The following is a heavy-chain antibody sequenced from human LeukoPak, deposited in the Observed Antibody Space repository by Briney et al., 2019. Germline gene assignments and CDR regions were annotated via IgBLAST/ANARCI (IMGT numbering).Heavy chain of an antibody. D-gene: IGHD3-22*01. CDR2: IYYSGST. CDR1: GGSISSYY. CDR3: ARLRQEPYYYDSSGLAIYYFDY. V-gene: IGHV4-59*08. Sequence: SETLSLTCTVSGGSISSYYWSLIRQPPGKGLEWIGYIYYSGSTKYNPSLKSRVTISVDTSKNQFSLKLSSVTAADTAVYYCARLRQEPYYYDSSGLAIYYFDYWGQGTLVTVSS. J-gene: IGHJ4*02.